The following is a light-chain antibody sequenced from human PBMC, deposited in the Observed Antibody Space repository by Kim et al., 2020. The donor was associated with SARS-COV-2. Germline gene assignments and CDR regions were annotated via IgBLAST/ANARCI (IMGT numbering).Light chain of an antibody. Sequence: EIVLTQFPGTLSLSPGERATLSCRASQRVESSYLAWYQQKPGQAPRLLIHGASKRAAGVAGRFSGSGSGTDFTLTISRLEPEDFAVYYCHQYGDSQRFGQGTKVDIK. CDR2: GAS. V-gene: IGKV3-20*01. J-gene: IGKJ1*01. CDR3: HQYGDSQR. CDR1: QRVESSY.